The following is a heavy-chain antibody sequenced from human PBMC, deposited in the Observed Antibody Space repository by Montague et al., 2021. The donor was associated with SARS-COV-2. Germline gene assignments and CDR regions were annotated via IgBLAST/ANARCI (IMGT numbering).Heavy chain of an antibody. V-gene: IGHV4-59*08. CDR2: IYYYGSG. J-gene: IGHJ4*02. CDR3: ARQITMVREPFDS. D-gene: IGHD3-10*01. Sequence: SETLSLTCTVSGDSVSRSCWNWIRQSPGKGLEWIGNIYYYGSGNYNPSLKSRLSISLDTSKNQLSLTLTSVTAADTATYYCARQITMVREPFDSWGQGTLVLVSS. CDR1: GDSVSRSC.